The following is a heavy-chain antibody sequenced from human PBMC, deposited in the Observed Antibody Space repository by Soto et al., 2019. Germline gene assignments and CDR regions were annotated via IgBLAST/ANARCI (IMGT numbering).Heavy chain of an antibody. Sequence: LRLSCAASGFIFDDFTMHWVRLVPGKGLQWVSYINWDGRIAMYADSVKGRFTISRDNTNNHLYLQMNSLRSDDTALYYCAKDEGAAVESPGDWVHGTLVTVSS. CDR1: GFIFDDFT. V-gene: IGHV3-43*01. CDR3: AKDEGAAVESPGD. J-gene: IGHJ4*01. D-gene: IGHD6-13*01. CDR2: INWDGRIA.